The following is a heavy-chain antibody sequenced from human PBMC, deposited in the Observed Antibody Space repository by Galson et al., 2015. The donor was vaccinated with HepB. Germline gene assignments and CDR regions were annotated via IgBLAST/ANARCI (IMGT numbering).Heavy chain of an antibody. CDR2: VIPILGIA. V-gene: IGHV1-69*04. D-gene: IGHD6-19*01. Sequence: SVKVSCKASGDTFSRYGISWVRQAPGHGLEWMGRVIPILGIANYAQKFQGRVTITADKSTSTAYVEVSSLRSEDTAVYYCARDSPHSSDWYNFDYWGQGTLVTVSS. CDR1: GDTFSRYG. J-gene: IGHJ4*02. CDR3: ARDSPHSSDWYNFDY.